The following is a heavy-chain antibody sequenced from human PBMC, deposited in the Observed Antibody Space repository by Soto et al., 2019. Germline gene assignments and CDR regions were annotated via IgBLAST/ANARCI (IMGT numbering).Heavy chain of an antibody. Sequence: SETLSLTCTVSGGSISSGGYYWSWIRQHPGKGLEWIGYIYYSGSTYYNPSLKSRVTISVGTSKNQFSLKLSSVTAADTAVYYCARVDYDSSGYPMFRAFDIWGQGTMVTVSS. D-gene: IGHD3-22*01. CDR3: ARVDYDSSGYPMFRAFDI. CDR1: GGSISSGGYY. J-gene: IGHJ3*02. V-gene: IGHV4-31*03. CDR2: IYYSGST.